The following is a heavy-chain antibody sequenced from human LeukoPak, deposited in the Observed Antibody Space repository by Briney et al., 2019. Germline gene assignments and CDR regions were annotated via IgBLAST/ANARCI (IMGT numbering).Heavy chain of an antibody. CDR3: ARDPGYYGSGSLSYYFDY. CDR2: IKQDGSEK. D-gene: IGHD3-10*01. Sequence: GGSLRLSCAASGFTFSSYWMSWVRQAPGKGLEWVANIKQDGSEKYYVDSVKGRFTISRDNAKNSLYLQMNSLRAEDTAVYYCARDPGYYGSGSLSYYFDYWGQGTLVTVSS. CDR1: GFTFSSYW. J-gene: IGHJ4*02. V-gene: IGHV3-7*01.